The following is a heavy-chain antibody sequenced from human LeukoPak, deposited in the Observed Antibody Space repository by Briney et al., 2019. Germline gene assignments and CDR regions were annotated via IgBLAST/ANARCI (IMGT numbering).Heavy chain of an antibody. V-gene: IGHV3-48*01. Sequence: GGSLRLFCAVSGFTFSSYSMNWVRQAPGKGLEWVSYISSSSSTIYYADSVKGRFTISRDDAKNSLYLQMNSLRAEDTAVYYCARAHGDYYDSSGYYWGQGTLVTVSS. J-gene: IGHJ4*02. D-gene: IGHD3-22*01. CDR2: ISSSSSTI. CDR1: GFTFSSYS. CDR3: ARAHGDYYDSSGYY.